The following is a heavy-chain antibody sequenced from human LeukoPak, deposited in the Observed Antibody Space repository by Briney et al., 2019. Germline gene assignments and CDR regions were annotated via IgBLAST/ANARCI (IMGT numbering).Heavy chain of an antibody. D-gene: IGHD2-21*02. CDR2: ISGSGGST. Sequence: GGSLRLSCAASGFTFSSYAMSWVRQAPGKGLEWVSAISGSGGSTYYADSVKGRFTISRDNSKNTLYLQMNSLRAENTAVYYCAKEETAHCGGDCYRSAFDIWGQGTMVTVSS. CDR1: GFTFSSYA. V-gene: IGHV3-23*01. CDR3: AKEETAHCGGDCYRSAFDI. J-gene: IGHJ3*02.